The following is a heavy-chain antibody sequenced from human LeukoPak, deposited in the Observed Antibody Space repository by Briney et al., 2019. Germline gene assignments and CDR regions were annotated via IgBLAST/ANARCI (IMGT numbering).Heavy chain of an antibody. Sequence: GGSLRLSCAVAGVAVNSYFMGWVRQAPGKGLEWVSLISSEGFTYYADSVKGRFTISRDNSKNTLYLQMNSLRAEDTALYYCARGRGGHWGRGALVTVSS. CDR1: GVAVNSYF. CDR2: ISSEGFT. CDR3: ARGRGGH. V-gene: IGHV3-53*01. D-gene: IGHD2-15*01. J-gene: IGHJ4*02.